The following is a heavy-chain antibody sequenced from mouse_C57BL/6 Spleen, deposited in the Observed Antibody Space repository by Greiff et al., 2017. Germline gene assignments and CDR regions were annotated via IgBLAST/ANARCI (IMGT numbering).Heavy chain of an antibody. Sequence: QVQLQQSGAELVRPGTSVKMSCKASGYTFTNYWIGWAKQRPGHGLEWIGDIYPGGGYTNYNEKFKGKATLTADKSSSTAYMQFSSLTAEDSAIYYCARWRGNYSYFDYWGQGTTLTVSS. J-gene: IGHJ2*01. V-gene: IGHV1-63*01. CDR1: GYTFTNYW. CDR2: IYPGGGYT. D-gene: IGHD2-1*01. CDR3: ARWRGNYSYFDY.